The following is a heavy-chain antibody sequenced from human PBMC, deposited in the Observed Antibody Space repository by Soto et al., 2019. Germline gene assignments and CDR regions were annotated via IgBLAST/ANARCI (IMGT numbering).Heavy chain of an antibody. J-gene: IGHJ3*02. CDR2: IIPIFGTA. D-gene: IGHD3-22*01. V-gene: IGHV1-69*06. CDR3: AKAYSYYYDSSGYPDAFDI. CDR1: GGTFSSYA. Sequence: SVKVYCKASGGTFSSYAISWVRQAPGQVLEWMGGIIPIFGTANYAQKFQGRVTITADNSKNTLYLQMNSLRAEDTAVYYCAKAYSYYYDSSGYPDAFDIWGQGTMVTVSS.